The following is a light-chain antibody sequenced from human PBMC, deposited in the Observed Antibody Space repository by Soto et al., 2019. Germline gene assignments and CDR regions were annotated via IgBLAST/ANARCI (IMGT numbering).Light chain of an antibody. CDR1: SSDIGAYNY. Sequence: QSVLTQPASVSGSPGQSITISCTGTSSDIGAYNYVSWYQQHPGKAPKLMIYDVSNRPSGVSNRFSGSKSGNTASLAISGLQAEHEADYYCSSYTSSSIVVFGGGTKLTVL. J-gene: IGLJ2*01. CDR3: SSYTSSSIVV. V-gene: IGLV2-14*03. CDR2: DVS.